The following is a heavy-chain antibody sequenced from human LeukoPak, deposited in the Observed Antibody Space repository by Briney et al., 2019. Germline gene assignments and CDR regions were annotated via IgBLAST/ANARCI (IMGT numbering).Heavy chain of an antibody. D-gene: IGHD2-2*01. CDR2: ISVSGGST. J-gene: IGHJ4*02. CDR1: GFTVSSSS. Sequence: QTGGSLRLSCTVSGFTVSSSSMSWVRQAPGKGLEWVSAISVSGGSTPSTDSVKGRFTISRDNSKNTLYLQMNSLRAEDTAVYYCAKLYYLSPSLSVELTYFDYWGQGTLVTVSS. V-gene: IGHV3-23*01. CDR3: AKLYYLSPSLSVELTYFDY.